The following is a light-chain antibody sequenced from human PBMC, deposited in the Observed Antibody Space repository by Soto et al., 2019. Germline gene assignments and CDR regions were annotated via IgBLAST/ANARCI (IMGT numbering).Light chain of an antibody. J-gene: IGKJ3*01. V-gene: IGKV3-20*01. CDR2: GAS. Sequence: EIVLTQSTGTLSLSPGERATLSCRASQSVSSSFLAWYQQIPGQAPRLLIYGASSRATGIPDRFSGSGSGTDFTLTISRLEPEDFAVYYCQQYDSSPRTFGPGTILDIK. CDR3: QQYDSSPRT. CDR1: QSVSSSF.